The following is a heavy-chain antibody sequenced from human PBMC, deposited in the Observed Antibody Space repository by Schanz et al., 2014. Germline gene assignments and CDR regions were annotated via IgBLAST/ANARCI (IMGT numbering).Heavy chain of an antibody. V-gene: IGHV3-11*05. CDR3: AASSGWHPSTDY. CDR1: GFVFGDYY. Sequence: QVQVVQSGGGLVKPGGFLRLSCAASGFVFGDYYMTWIRQAPGKGLEWLSYISDSGTYTNYADSVKGRFTISRDNAKSSLYLQMNSLRVEDTAVYYCAASSGWHPSTDYWGQGTLVTVSS. J-gene: IGHJ4*02. D-gene: IGHD6-19*01. CDR2: ISDSGTYT.